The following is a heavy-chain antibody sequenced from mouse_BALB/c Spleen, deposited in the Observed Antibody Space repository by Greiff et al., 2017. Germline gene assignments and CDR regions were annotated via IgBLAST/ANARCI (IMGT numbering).Heavy chain of an antibody. CDR3: ARGGYYGAMDY. Sequence: EVKLVESGPGLVKPSQSLSLTCPVTGYSITSDYAWNWIRQFPVNKLEWMGYISYSGSTSYNPSLKSRISITRDTSKTQFFLHLNSVNTEDTATYYSARGGYYGAMDYWGQGTSVTVSA. CDR1: GYSITSDYA. J-gene: IGHJ4*01. CDR2: ISYSGST. V-gene: IGHV3-2*02. D-gene: IGHD1-1*01.